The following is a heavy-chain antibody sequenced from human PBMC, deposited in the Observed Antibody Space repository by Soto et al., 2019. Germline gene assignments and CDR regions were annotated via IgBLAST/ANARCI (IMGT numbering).Heavy chain of an antibody. CDR3: ARVRDIVVVPAAWTAFDI. CDR2: IIPIFGTA. Sequence: ASVKVSCKASGGTFSSYAISWVRQAPGQGLEWMGGIIPIFGTANYAQKFQGRVTITADESTSTAYMELSSLRSEDTAVYYCARVRDIVVVPAAWTAFDIWGQGTMVTVSS. CDR1: GGTFSSYA. V-gene: IGHV1-69*13. J-gene: IGHJ3*02. D-gene: IGHD2-2*01.